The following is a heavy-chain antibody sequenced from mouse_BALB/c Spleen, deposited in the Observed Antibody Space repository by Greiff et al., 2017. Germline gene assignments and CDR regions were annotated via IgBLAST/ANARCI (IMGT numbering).Heavy chain of an antibody. V-gene: IGHV1-7*01. CDR1: GYTFTSYW. CDR3: ARQTYDSED. CDR2: INPSTGYT. J-gene: IGHJ2*01. Sequence: QVHVKQSGAELAKPGASVKMSCKASGYTFTSYWMHWVKQRPGQGLEWIGYINPSTGYTEYNQKFKDKARLTADKSSSTAYMQLSSLTSEDSAVYYGARQTYDSEDWGEGTTRTVAA. D-gene: IGHD2-14*01.